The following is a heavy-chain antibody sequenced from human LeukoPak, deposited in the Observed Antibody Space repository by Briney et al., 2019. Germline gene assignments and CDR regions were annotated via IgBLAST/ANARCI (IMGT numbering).Heavy chain of an antibody. CDR2: ISYDGSNK. CDR1: GFTFSTYG. D-gene: IGHD6-19*01. V-gene: IGHV3-30*18. CDR3: AKPLSSAWTGMDA. J-gene: IGHJ6*02. Sequence: GRSLRLSCAASGFTFSTYGMHWVRQAPGKGLEWVAVISYDGSNKYYADSVKGRFAISRDNSKNTLYLQMNSLRAEDTAVYYCAKPLSSAWTGMDAWGQGTTVTVSS.